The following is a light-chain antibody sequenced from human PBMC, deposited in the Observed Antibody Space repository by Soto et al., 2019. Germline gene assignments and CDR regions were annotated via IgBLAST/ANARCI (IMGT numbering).Light chain of an antibody. Sequence: QAVVTQPPSVSAAPGQRVTISCTGSSAKIGAGFDVHWYQHLPGTAPKLLIYGNSNRPSGVPDRFSGSKSGTSASLAITGLQAEDEADYYCQSYDSSLSGWVFGTGTKVTVL. J-gene: IGLJ1*01. CDR2: GNS. V-gene: IGLV1-40*01. CDR3: QSYDSSLSGWV. CDR1: SAKIGAGFD.